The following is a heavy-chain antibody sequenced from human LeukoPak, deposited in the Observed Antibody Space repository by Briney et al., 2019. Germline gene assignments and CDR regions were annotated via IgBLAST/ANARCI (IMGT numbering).Heavy chain of an antibody. CDR1: GFTFSSNA. CDR3: AKDAVAPGSGGDYFDY. J-gene: IGHJ4*02. CDR2: ITGNDGST. Sequence: QPGGSLRLSCAASGFTFSSNAMSWVRQAPGRGLEWVSVITGNDGSTYYADSVKGRLTISRDNSKNTLSLQMNSLRAEDTAVYYCAKDAVAPGSGGDYFDYWGQGTLVTVSS. V-gene: IGHV3-23*01. D-gene: IGHD3-10*01.